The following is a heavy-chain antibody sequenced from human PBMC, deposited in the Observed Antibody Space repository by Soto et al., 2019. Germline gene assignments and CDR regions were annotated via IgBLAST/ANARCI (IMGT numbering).Heavy chain of an antibody. CDR3: ARWSYLDY. J-gene: IGHJ4*02. V-gene: IGHV3-23*01. D-gene: IGHD3-3*01. CDR2: ISGSDGKT. Sequence: GGSLRLSCPASGFSFGSYALSWVRQAPGKGLEWVSTISGSDGKTFYADSVKGRFSISRDTSQSTLYLQMNSLRVDDTAMYYCARWSYLDYWGQGT. CDR1: GFSFGSYA.